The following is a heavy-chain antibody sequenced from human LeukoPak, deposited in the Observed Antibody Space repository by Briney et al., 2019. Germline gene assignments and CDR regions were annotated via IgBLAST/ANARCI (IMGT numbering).Heavy chain of an antibody. CDR2: IKLDGSEK. Sequence: GGSLRLSSVASGFTFGKYWMSWVRQAPGKGLEWVANIKLDGSEKNYVDSVKGRFTISRDNTKNSLYLQMNSLRAEDTAVFYCARDQYDTWSRRGNFDSWGQGTLVIVSS. J-gene: IGHJ4*02. D-gene: IGHD3-3*01. V-gene: IGHV3-7*03. CDR1: GFTFGKYW. CDR3: ARDQYDTWSRRGNFDS.